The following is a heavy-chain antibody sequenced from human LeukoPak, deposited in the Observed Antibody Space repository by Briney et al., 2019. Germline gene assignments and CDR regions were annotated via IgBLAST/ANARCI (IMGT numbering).Heavy chain of an antibody. J-gene: IGHJ6*03. CDR3: ARDRIVGATTGYYYMDV. CDR1: GGTFSSYA. D-gene: IGHD1-26*01. V-gene: IGHV1-69*05. Sequence: SVKVSCKASGGTFSSYAISWVRQAPGQGLEWMGRIIPIFGTANYAQKFQGRVTITTDESTSTAYMELSSLRSEDTAVYYCARDRIVGATTGYYYMDVWGKGTTVTVSS. CDR2: IIPIFGTA.